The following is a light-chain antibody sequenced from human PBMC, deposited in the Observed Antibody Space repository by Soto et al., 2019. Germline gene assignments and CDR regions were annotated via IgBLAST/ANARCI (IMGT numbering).Light chain of an antibody. Sequence: QSALTQPASVSGSPGQSITFSCTGTSSDVGGYDYVSWYQQHPGKAPKLMIFEVTNRPSGVSNRFSGSKSGNTASLTISGLRAEDEADYYCSSFRSTSTLPYVFGTGTKLTVL. CDR1: SSDVGGYDY. V-gene: IGLV2-14*01. J-gene: IGLJ1*01. CDR2: EVT. CDR3: SSFRSTSTLPYV.